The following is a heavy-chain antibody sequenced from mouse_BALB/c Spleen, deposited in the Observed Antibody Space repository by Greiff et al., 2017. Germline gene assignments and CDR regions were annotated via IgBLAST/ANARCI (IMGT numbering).Heavy chain of an antibody. CDR3: ARDVGSRDWYFDV. J-gene: IGHJ1*01. V-gene: IGHV5-4*02. CDR2: ISDGGSYT. CDR1: GFTFSDYY. D-gene: IGHD1-1*01. Sequence: EVMLVESGGGLVKPGGSLKLSCAASGFTFSDYYMYWVRQTPEKRLEWVATISDGGSYTYYPDSVKGRFTISRDNAKNNLYLQMSSLKSEDTAMYYCARDVGSRDWYFDVWGAGTTVTVSS.